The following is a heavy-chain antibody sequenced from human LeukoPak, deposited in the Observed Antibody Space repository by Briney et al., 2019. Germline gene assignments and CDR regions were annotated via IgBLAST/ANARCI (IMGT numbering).Heavy chain of an antibody. D-gene: IGHD1-26*01. J-gene: IGHJ3*02. Sequence: ASVKVSCKASGYTFTGYGISWVRQAPGQGLEWMGWISAYNGDTNYPQKFQGRVTMTRHTSISTTYMELSRLTSDDTAVYYCARGGIGLGDIWGQGTMVTVSS. CDR2: ISAYNGDT. CDR1: GYTFTGYG. V-gene: IGHV1-18*01. CDR3: ARGGIGLGDI.